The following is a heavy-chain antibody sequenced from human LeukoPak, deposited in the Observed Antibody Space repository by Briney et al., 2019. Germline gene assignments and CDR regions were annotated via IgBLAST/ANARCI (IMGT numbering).Heavy chain of an antibody. CDR1: GFTVSSHY. J-gene: IGHJ4*02. D-gene: IGHD3-3*01. CDR3: AKSRSITIFGVSLSGFDY. V-gene: IGHV3-53*01. Sequence: PGGSLRLSCAASGFTVSSHYMTWVRQAPGKGLEWVSGIYSSGNTYYADSVKGRFTISRDNSKNTLYLQMNSLRAEDTAVYYCAKSRSITIFGVSLSGFDYWGQGTLVTVSS. CDR2: IYSSGNT.